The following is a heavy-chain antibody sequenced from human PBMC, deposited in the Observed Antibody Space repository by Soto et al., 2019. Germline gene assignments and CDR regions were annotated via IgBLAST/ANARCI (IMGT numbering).Heavy chain of an antibody. CDR1: GYTFTGYY. CDR3: ARAYSGYETTNGMDV. CDR2: INPNSSGT. D-gene: IGHD5-12*01. V-gene: IGHV1-2*02. Sequence: ASVKVSCKASGYTFTGYYMHWLRQSPGQGLEWMGWINPNSSGTNYAQKFQGRVTMTRDTSISTAYMELSRLRSDDTAVYYCARAYSGYETTNGMDVWGQGTTVTVSS. J-gene: IGHJ6*02.